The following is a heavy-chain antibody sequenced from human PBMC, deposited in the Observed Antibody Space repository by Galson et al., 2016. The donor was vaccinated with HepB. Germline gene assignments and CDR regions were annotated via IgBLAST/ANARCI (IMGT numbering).Heavy chain of an antibody. CDR1: GLTIGNYN. D-gene: IGHD5-18*01. J-gene: IGHJ4*02. V-gene: IGHV3-48*01. CDR3: VRAFSGNTYGYYY. CDR2: ITATTGVT. Sequence: SLRLSCAASGLTIGNYNMNWVRLAPGKGPEWVSYITATTGVTYYADSVRGRFTISRDNAKNSVYLQMNSLRAEDTAVYYCVRAFSGNTYGYYYWGQGTLVTVSS.